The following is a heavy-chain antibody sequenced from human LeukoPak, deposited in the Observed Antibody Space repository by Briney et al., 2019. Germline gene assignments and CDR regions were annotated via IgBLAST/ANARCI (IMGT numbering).Heavy chain of an antibody. J-gene: IGHJ4*02. CDR3: ARHQGGEHTQFDY. CDR2: IYYTGST. D-gene: IGHD1/OR15-1a*01. CDR1: GGTLSNYD. V-gene: IGHV4-59*08. Sequence: SETLSLTCTLYGGTLSNYDLIWIRQPPGKGLEWIGYIYYTGSTNYNPSLKSRVTISIDTSKHQFSLNLRSVTAADRAVYYCARHQGGEHTQFDYCGQGTLVTVSS.